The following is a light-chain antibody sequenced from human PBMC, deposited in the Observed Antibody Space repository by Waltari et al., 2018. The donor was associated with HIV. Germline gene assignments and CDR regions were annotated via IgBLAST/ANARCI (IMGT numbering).Light chain of an antibody. CDR1: QNVGTW. CDR3: HQYSNYLGS. V-gene: IGKV1-5*03. Sequence: DIHMSQSPPTLTASVGDRVNITCRASQNVGTWLGGYQRKAGEAPKLLIHKATDVEDGVPSRFSGSASWTEFTLTIDSLHPDDFATFYCHQYSNYLGSFGQGTKLELK. J-gene: IGKJ1*01. CDR2: KAT.